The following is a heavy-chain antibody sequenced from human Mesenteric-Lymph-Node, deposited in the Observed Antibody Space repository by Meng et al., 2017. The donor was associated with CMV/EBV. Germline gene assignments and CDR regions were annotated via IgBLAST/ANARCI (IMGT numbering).Heavy chain of an antibody. D-gene: IGHD4-17*01. CDR3: ARAYGDHGAYHFDY. CDR2: ISSSGSTI. V-gene: IGHV3-11*04. CDR1: GFTFSDYY. Sequence: ASGFTFSDYYMSWIRQAPGKGLEWVSYISSSGSTISYADSVKGRFTISRDNAKNSLYLQMNSLRAEDTAVYYCARAYGDHGAYHFDYWGQGTLVTVSS. J-gene: IGHJ4*02.